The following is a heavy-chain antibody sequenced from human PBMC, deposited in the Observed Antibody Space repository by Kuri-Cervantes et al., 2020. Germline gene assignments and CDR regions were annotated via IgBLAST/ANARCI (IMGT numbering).Heavy chain of an antibody. J-gene: IGHJ4*03. Sequence: GSLRLSCTVSGGSISSGGYYWSWIRLPPGKGLEWIGYIYYSGSNKYNPSLKSRVTMSIDTSKNQFSLRLSSVTAADTAVYYCARDPPGPGSYLDFWGQGSMVTVSS. V-gene: IGHV4-61*08. CDR3: ARDPPGPGSYLDF. D-gene: IGHD3-10*01. CDR2: IYYSGSN. CDR1: GGSISSGGYY.